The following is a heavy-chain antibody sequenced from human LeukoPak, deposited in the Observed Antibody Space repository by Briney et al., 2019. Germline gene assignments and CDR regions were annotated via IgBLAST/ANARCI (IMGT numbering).Heavy chain of an antibody. CDR3: ARDMAQVGATPLDY. CDR1: GFTFSDYY. J-gene: IGHJ4*02. CDR2: ISGSGSKI. D-gene: IGHD1-26*01. V-gene: IGHV3-11*04. Sequence: GGSLRLSCAASGFTFSDYYMSWIRQAPGKGLEWISYISGSGSKIYYADSVKGRFTISRDNAKNSLYLQMNSLRAEDTAVYYCARDMAQVGATPLDYWGQGTLVIVSS.